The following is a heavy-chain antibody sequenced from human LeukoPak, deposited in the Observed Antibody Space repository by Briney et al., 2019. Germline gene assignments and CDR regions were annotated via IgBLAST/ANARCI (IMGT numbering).Heavy chain of an antibody. Sequence: SETLSLTCTVACGFLSRSTYYSGWIRQPPGKGLEWIGSIYYSGSTYYNPSLKSRVTMSVDASKNQFSLKLSSVTAADTAVYYCAGRIAARPINNWFDPWGQGTLVTVSS. CDR1: CGFLSRSTYY. CDR2: IYYSGST. CDR3: AGRIAARPINNWFDP. J-gene: IGHJ5*02. V-gene: IGHV4-39*01. D-gene: IGHD6-6*01.